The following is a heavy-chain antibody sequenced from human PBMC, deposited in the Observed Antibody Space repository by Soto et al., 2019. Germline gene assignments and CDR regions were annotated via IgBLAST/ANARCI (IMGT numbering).Heavy chain of an antibody. CDR2: IIPPHGIA. CDR3: AGDDGLAYCGGDCYS. Sequence: QVQLVQSGAELTKPGSSVKISCKASGGTFSSYTISWVRQAPGQGLEWMGRIIPPHGIANYAQKIQGRVTITADKSTSTAYMELSSWISEDTAVYYCAGDDGLAYCGGDCYSWGQGTLVTVSS. D-gene: IGHD2-21*02. J-gene: IGHJ4*02. CDR1: GGTFSSYT. V-gene: IGHV1-69*02.